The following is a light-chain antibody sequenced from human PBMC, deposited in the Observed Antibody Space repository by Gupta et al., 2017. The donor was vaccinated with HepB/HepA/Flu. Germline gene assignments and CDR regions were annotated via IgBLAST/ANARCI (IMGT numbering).Light chain of an antibody. V-gene: IGLV1-51*02. CDR2: ENK. Sequence: QSVLTQPPSVSAAPGQKVTISCSGSSSNIGNNYVSWYQHLPGTAPKLLIDENKKRPSGIPDRFSGSKSGTSATLGITGLQTGDEADYYCGTWDSSLSAVVFGGGTKLTVL. CDR1: SSNIGNNY. CDR3: GTWDSSLSAVV. J-gene: IGLJ2*01.